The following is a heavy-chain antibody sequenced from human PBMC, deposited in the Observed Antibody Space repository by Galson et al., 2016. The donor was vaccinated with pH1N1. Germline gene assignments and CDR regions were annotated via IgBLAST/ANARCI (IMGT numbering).Heavy chain of an antibody. D-gene: IGHD1-14*01. CDR1: EFTFTNYA. CDR2: ITGSGDST. CDR3: ARGAITKPGLDY. J-gene: IGHJ4*02. V-gene: IGHV3-23*01. Sequence: SLRLSCAASEFTFTNYAMTWVRQAPGKGLEWVSSITGSGDSTFYADSVKGRFTISRDNSRNTLYPQMNSLRVEDTAMYYCARGAITKPGLDYWGQGTLVTVSS.